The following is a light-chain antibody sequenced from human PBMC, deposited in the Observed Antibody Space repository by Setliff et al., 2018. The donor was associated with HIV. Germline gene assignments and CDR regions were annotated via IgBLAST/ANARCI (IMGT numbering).Light chain of an antibody. Sequence: QSALTQPASVSGSPGQSITISCTRTSGDIGGYNYVSWYQLLPGKAPKVLIYEVTNRPSGISDRFSGSKSGNTASLTISGLQAEDEADYYCSSYRGTLEEVFGTGTKVTVL. CDR1: SGDIGGYNY. V-gene: IGLV2-14*01. CDR3: SSYRGTLEEV. CDR2: EVT. J-gene: IGLJ1*01.